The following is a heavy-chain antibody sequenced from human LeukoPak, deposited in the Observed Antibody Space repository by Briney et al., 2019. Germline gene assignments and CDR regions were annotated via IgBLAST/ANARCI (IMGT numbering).Heavy chain of an antibody. CDR2: IIPILGIA. CDR1: GGTFSSYA. V-gene: IGHV1-69*04. CDR3: ARPDYYGSGRPFDY. Sequence: SVKVSCKASGGTFSSYAISWVRQAPGQGLEWMGRIIPILGIANYAQKFQGRVTITADKSTSTAYMELSSLRSEDTAVYYCARPDYYGSGRPFDYWGQGTLVTVSS. J-gene: IGHJ4*02. D-gene: IGHD3-10*01.